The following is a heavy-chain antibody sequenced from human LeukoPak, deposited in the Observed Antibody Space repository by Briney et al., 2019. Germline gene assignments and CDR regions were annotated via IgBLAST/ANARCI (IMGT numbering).Heavy chain of an antibody. Sequence: SGTLSLTCAVSGGSISSSNWWSWVRQPPGKGLGWIGEIYHSGSTNYNPSLKSRATISVDKSKNQFSLKLSSVTAADTAVYYCARVHWYGEVDYWGQGTLVTVSS. V-gene: IGHV4-4*02. D-gene: IGHD3-10*01. CDR1: GGSISSSNW. CDR3: ARVHWYGEVDY. CDR2: IYHSGST. J-gene: IGHJ4*02.